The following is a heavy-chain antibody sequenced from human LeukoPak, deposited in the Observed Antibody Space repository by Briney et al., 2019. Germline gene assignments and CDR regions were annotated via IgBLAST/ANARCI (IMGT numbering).Heavy chain of an antibody. CDR1: GFTFNSFN. D-gene: IGHD4-17*01. Sequence: GGSLRLSCAASGFTFNSFNMHWVRQAPGKGLEWVAYISSSGSTIYYADSVKGRFTISRDNAKTSLYLQMNSLRAEDTAVYYCAGEAGNDYGNWFDPWGQGTLVTVSS. CDR2: ISSSGSTI. V-gene: IGHV3-48*01. J-gene: IGHJ5*02. CDR3: AGEAGNDYGNWFDP.